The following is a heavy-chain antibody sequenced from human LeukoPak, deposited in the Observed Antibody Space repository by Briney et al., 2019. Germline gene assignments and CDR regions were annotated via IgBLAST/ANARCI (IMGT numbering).Heavy chain of an antibody. CDR2: ISGSSTSI. CDR1: GFMFSRYS. Sequence: GGSLRLSCAASGFMFSRYSMNWVRQAPGKGLEWVSYISGSSTSIFYVDSVKGRFTITRDNAKNSLYLQMNSLRAEDTAVYYCAREGLLKFDYWGQGTLVTVSS. D-gene: IGHD3-9*01. J-gene: IGHJ4*02. CDR3: AREGLLKFDY. V-gene: IGHV3-48*01.